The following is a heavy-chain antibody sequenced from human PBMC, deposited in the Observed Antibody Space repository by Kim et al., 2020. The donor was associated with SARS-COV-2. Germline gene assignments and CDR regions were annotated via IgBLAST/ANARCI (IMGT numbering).Heavy chain of an antibody. CDR3: ARQQRDSSSWGYYYYGMDV. CDR2: INPNSGGT. CDR1: GYTFTGYY. Sequence: ASVKVSCKASGYTFTGYYMHWVRQAPGQGLEWMGWINPNSGGTNYAQKFQGWVTMTRDTSISTAYMELSRLRSDDTAVYYCARQQRDSSSWGYYYYGMDVWGQGTALTVSS. V-gene: IGHV1-2*04. J-gene: IGHJ6*02. D-gene: IGHD6-13*01.